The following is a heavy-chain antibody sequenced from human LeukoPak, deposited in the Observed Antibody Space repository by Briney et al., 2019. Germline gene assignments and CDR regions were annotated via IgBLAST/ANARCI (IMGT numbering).Heavy chain of an antibody. CDR3: ARAVYDILTHYYYYGMDV. Sequence: SVKVSCKASGGTFNSYAISWVRQAPGQGIEWMGGIIPIFGTANYAQKFQGRVTITADKSTSTAYMELSSLRSEDTAVHYCARAVYDILTHYYYYGMDVWGKGTTVTVSS. V-gene: IGHV1-69*06. J-gene: IGHJ6*04. CDR2: IIPIFGTA. D-gene: IGHD3-9*01. CDR1: GGTFNSYA.